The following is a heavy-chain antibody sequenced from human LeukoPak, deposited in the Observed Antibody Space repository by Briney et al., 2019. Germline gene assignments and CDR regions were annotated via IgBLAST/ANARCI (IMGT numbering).Heavy chain of an antibody. CDR3: ARSNVLLWFGESHVGHFDY. J-gene: IGHJ4*02. CDR2: ISAYNGNT. V-gene: IGHV1-18*01. CDR1: GYTFTSYG. D-gene: IGHD3-10*01. Sequence: ASVKVSCKASGYTFTSYGISWVRQAPGQGLEWMGWISAYNGNTNYAQKLQGRVTMTTDTSTSTAYMELRSLRSDDTAVYYCARSNVLLWFGESHVGHFDYWGQGTLVTVSS.